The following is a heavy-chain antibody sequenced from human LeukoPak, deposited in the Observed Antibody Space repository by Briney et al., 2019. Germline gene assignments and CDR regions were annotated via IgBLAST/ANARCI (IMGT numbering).Heavy chain of an antibody. V-gene: IGHV3-30*18. D-gene: IGHD3-22*01. CDR2: ISYDGSNN. J-gene: IGHJ3*02. CDR1: GFTFSSYG. CDR3: AKDMAPRIVAVTGDAFNI. Sequence: GRSLRLSCAASGFTFSSYGMHWVRQAPGKGLEWVAVISYDGSNNYYADSVKGRFTISSDKSKNTLYLQMNSLRAEDTAVYYCAKDMAPRIVAVTGDAFNIWGQGTMVTVSS.